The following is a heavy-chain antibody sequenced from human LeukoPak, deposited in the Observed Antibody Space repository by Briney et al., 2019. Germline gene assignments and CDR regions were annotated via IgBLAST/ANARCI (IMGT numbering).Heavy chain of an antibody. J-gene: IGHJ4*02. CDR1: GDPLSNNNW. CDR3: ARGSRQWLVHWVDY. D-gene: IGHD6-19*01. CDR2: IYHSGST. V-gene: IGHV4-4*02. Sequence: SETLSLTCAVSGDPLSNNNWWSWARQPPGKGLECIGEIYHSGSTNYNPSLKSRVTISVDKSKNQFCLRLTSVAAADTAVYYCARGSRQWLVHWVDYWGQGTLVTVSS.